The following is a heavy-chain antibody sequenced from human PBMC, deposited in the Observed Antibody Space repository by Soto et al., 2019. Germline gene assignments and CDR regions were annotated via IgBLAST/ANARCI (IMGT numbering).Heavy chain of an antibody. CDR2: ISDSGGST. J-gene: IGHJ4*02. V-gene: IGHV3-23*01. D-gene: IGHD2-21*01. CDR1: GFSFSSYG. Sequence: EVQLLESGGGLVQPGGSLRLSCAASGFSFSSYGMSWVRQAPGKGLEWVSTISDSGGSTYYADSVKGRFTISRDNSKNTLYLQMNSLRAEDTAVFYCDGGFYCGDYWGRGTLVTVSS. CDR3: DGGFYCGDY.